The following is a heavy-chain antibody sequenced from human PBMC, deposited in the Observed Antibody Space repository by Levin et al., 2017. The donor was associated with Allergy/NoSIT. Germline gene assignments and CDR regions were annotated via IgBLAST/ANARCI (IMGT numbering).Heavy chain of an antibody. V-gene: IGHV3-74*01. J-gene: IGHJ1*01. D-gene: IGHD6-13*01. CDR2: INSDGSST. CDR1: GFTFSRYW. CDR3: ARDVAAASRPPEYFQH. Sequence: AGGSLRLSCAASGFTFSRYWMHWVRQAPGKGLVWVSCINSDGSSTSYADSVKGRFTISRDNAKNTLYLQMSSLRAEDTAVYYCARDVAAASRPPEYFQHWGQGTLVTVSS.